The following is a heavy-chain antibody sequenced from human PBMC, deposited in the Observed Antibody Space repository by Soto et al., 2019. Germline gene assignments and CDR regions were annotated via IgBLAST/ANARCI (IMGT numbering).Heavy chain of an antibody. J-gene: IGHJ6*02. V-gene: IGHV1-18*01. Sequence: QVQLVQSGAEVKKPGASVKVSCKASGYIFTSYGISWVRQAPGQGLEWMGWISVYYGNTNYAQKLQGRVTMTTDTSTSTAYTELRSLRSDDTAVYYCARCLRGAGTVYYYGMDVWGQGTTVTVSS. D-gene: IGHD6-19*01. CDR3: ARCLRGAGTVYYYGMDV. CDR2: ISVYYGNT. CDR1: GYIFTSYG.